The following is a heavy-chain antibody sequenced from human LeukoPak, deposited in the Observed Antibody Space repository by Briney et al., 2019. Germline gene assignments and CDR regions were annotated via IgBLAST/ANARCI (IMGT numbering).Heavy chain of an antibody. CDR3: ARQVRGVIIVLDY. V-gene: IGHV4-59*06. CDR1: GVSISSYY. CDR2: IYYSGST. D-gene: IGHD3-10*01. J-gene: IGHJ4*02. Sequence: SETLSLTCTVSGVSISSYYWSWIRQHPGRGLEWIGYIYYSGSTYYNPSLKSRVTISVDTSKNQFSLKLSSVTAADTAVYYCARQVRGVIIVLDYWGQGTLVTVSS.